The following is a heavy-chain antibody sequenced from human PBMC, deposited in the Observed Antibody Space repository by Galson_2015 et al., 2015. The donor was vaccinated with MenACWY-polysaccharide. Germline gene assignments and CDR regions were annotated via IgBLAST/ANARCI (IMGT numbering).Heavy chain of an antibody. J-gene: IGHJ5*02. Sequence: TLSLTCTVSGGSISSYYWSWIRQPPGKGLEWIGYIYYSGSTNYNPSLKSRVTISVDTSKNQFSLKLSSVTAADTAVYYCARSFGRYMVRGAKNWFDPWGQGTLVTVSS. CDR1: GGSISSYY. D-gene: IGHD3-10*01. CDR3: ARSFGRYMVRGAKNWFDP. V-gene: IGHV4-59*01. CDR2: IYYSGST.